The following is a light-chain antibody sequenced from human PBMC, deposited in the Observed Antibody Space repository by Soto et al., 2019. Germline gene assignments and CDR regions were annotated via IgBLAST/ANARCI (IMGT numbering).Light chain of an antibody. CDR2: EVT. J-gene: IGLJ2*01. Sequence: QSVLTQPASVSGSPGQSITISCTGASRDVGGYNYVSWYQQHPGKAPKLMIYEVTNRPSGVSDRFSGSKSGNTASLTISGLQAEDEADYYCISYTGTTTLVVFGGGTQLTVL. CDR1: SRDVGGYNY. V-gene: IGLV2-14*01. CDR3: ISYTGTTTLVV.